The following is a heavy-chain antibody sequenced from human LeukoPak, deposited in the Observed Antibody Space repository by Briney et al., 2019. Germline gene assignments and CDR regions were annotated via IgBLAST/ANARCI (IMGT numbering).Heavy chain of an antibody. CDR2: IYYSGST. CDR3: ARTPWSWGAFDI. D-gene: IGHD1-26*01. V-gene: IGHV4-59*12. Sequence: SETLSLTCTVSGGSISSYYWSWIRQPPGKGLEWIGYIYYSGSTNYNPSLKSRVTISVDTSKNQFSLKLRSVTAADTAVYYCARTPWSWGAFDIWGQGTMVTVSS. CDR1: GGSISSYY. J-gene: IGHJ3*02.